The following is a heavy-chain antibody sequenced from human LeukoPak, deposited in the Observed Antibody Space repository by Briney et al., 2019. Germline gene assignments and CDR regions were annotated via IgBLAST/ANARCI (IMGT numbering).Heavy chain of an antibody. Sequence: ASVKVSCKASGYTFTGYYMHWVRQAPGQGLEWMGWINPNSGGTNYAQKFQGRVTMTRDTSISTAYMELSRLRSDDTAVYYCARDGGFWSGYPVMGYWGQGTLVTVSS. CDR1: GYTFTGYY. CDR3: ARDGGFWSGYPVMGY. V-gene: IGHV1-2*02. CDR2: INPNSGGT. D-gene: IGHD3-3*01. J-gene: IGHJ4*02.